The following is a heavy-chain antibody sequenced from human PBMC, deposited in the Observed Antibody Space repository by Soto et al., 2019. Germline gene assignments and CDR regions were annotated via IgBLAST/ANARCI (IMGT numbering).Heavy chain of an antibody. Sequence: PGGSMRLSFEASGFTFSSNWMNWVRQGPGKGLVWVSRINSDGSDTSYADSVKGRFTISRDNAKNTLYLQMNSLRAEDTAVYYCARLDSTKWAFDYWGQGTLVTVPS. CDR3: ARLDSTKWAFDY. CDR1: GFTFSSNW. D-gene: IGHD1-26*01. CDR2: INSDGSDT. V-gene: IGHV3-74*01. J-gene: IGHJ4*02.